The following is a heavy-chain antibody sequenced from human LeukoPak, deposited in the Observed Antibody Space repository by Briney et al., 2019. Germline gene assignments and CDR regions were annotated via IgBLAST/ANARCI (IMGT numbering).Heavy chain of an antibody. CDR2: IIPIFGTA. D-gene: IGHD3-22*01. V-gene: IGHV1-69*13. CDR3: ARDHYYDSSGYYYEGAFDI. Sequence: SVKVSCKASGGTFSSYAISWVRQAPGQGLEWMGGIIPIFGTANYAQKFQGRVTITADESTSTAYMELSSLRSEDTAVYYCARDHYYDSSGYYYEGAFDIWGQGTMVTVSS. J-gene: IGHJ3*02. CDR1: GGTFSSYA.